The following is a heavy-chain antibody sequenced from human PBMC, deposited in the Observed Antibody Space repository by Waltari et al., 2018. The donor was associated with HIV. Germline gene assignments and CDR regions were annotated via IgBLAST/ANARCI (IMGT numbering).Heavy chain of an antibody. CDR1: GCPFVSYA. Sequence: EVQLLESGGALVQPGGCLRLSCAGSGCPFVSYAMSWVRQAPGKGLEWVASISATGATTYYSDSVKGRFTISRDNSKNTLFVQMNSLLVEDTAIYYCASHPVPYCGNRRCYGGFWGQGTLVAVSP. D-gene: IGHD2-21*01. CDR3: ASHPVPYCGNRRCYGGF. J-gene: IGHJ4*02. CDR2: ISATGATT. V-gene: IGHV3-23*01.